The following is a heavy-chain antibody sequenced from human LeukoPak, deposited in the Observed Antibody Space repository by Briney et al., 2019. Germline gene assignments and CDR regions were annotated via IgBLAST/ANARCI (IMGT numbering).Heavy chain of an antibody. D-gene: IGHD3-3*01. V-gene: IGHV1-69*13. J-gene: IGHJ4*02. CDR2: IIPIFGTA. Sequence: ASVKVSCKASGYTFTSYAISWVRQAPGQGLEWMGGIIPIFGTANYAQKFQGRVTITADESTSTAYMELSSLRSEDTAVYYCARSLRFLEWLSAFDYWGQGALVTVSS. CDR1: GYTFTSYA. CDR3: ARSLRFLEWLSAFDY.